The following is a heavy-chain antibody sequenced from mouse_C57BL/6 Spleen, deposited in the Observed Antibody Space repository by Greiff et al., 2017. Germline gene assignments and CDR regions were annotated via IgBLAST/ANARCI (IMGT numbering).Heavy chain of an antibody. CDR3: ARDGYVAY. V-gene: IGHV1-82*01. J-gene: IGHJ3*01. CDR2: IYPGDGDT. CDR1: GYAFSSSW. Sequence: QVQLQQSGPELVKPGASVKISCKASGYAFSSSWMNWVKQRPGKGLEWIGRIYPGDGDTNSNGKFKGKATLTADKSSSTAYMQTSSLTSEDSAVYFCARDGYVAYWGQGTLVTVSA. D-gene: IGHD2-2*01.